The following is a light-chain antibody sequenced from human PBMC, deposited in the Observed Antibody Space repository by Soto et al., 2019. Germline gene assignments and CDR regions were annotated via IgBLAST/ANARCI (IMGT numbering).Light chain of an antibody. J-gene: IGLJ1*01. Sequence: CTGTSSDVGGYNYVSWYQQHPGKAPKLMIYEVSNRPSGVSNRFSGSKSGNTASLTISGLQAEDEADYYCSSYTSSSTLVVFGTGTKLTVL. CDR2: EVS. V-gene: IGLV2-14*01. CDR1: SSDVGGYNY. CDR3: SSYTSSSTLVV.